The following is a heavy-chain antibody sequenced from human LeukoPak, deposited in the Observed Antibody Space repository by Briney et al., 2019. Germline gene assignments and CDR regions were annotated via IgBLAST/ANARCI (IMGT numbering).Heavy chain of an antibody. Sequence: NPGGSLRLSCAASGFTFSSYSMNWVRQAPGKGLEWVSSISSSSSYIYYADSVKGRFTISRDNAKNSLYLQMNSLRAEDMAVYYCAREQDYYYGSGSYYSTYWYFDLWGRGTLVTVSS. V-gene: IGHV3-21*01. CDR3: AREQDYYYGSGSYYSTYWYFDL. D-gene: IGHD3-10*01. CDR1: GFTFSSYS. J-gene: IGHJ2*01. CDR2: ISSSSSYI.